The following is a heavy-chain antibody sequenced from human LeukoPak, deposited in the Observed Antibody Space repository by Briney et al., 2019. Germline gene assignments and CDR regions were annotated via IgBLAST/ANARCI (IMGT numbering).Heavy chain of an antibody. CDR1: GFTFSSYW. Sequence: GSLRLSSAASGFTFSSYWMSWVRRAPGKGLEWVANIKQDGSEKYYVDSVKGRFTTSRDNAKNSLYLQMNSLRAEDTAVYYCARAHYDYVWGSYRYSPDAFDIWGQGTMVTVSS. CDR3: ARAHYDYVWGSYRYSPDAFDI. CDR2: IKQDGSEK. J-gene: IGHJ3*02. D-gene: IGHD3-16*02. V-gene: IGHV3-7*01.